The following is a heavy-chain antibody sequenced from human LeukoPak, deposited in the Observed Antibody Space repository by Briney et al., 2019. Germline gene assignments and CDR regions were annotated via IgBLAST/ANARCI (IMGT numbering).Heavy chain of an antibody. J-gene: IGHJ4*02. CDR3: ARVTGYMIEDYFDY. CDR2: IYYSGSI. Sequence: KASETLSLTCTVSGGSISSYYWSWIRQPPGKGLEWIGYIYYSGSINYNPSLKSRVTISVDTSKNQFSLRLSSVSAADTAVYYCARVTGYMIEDYFDYWGRGTLVTVSS. V-gene: IGHV4-59*01. D-gene: IGHD3-22*01. CDR1: GGSISSYY.